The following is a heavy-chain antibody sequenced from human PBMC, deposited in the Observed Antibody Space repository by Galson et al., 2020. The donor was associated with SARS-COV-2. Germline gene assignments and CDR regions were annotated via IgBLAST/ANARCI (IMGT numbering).Heavy chain of an antibody. CDR1: GGSISSSSYY. J-gene: IGHJ5*02. V-gene: IGHV4-39*01. D-gene: IGHD3-10*01. Sequence: SQTRSLTCTVSGGSISSSSYYWGRVREPAGQGQEWNGRIDYSGSTYYNPSLKSRVTISVDTSKNQFSLKLSSVTAADTAVYYCARAGSYDSGSYYSPLNWFDPWGQGTVVAVSS. CDR3: ARAGSYDSGSYYSPLNWFDP. CDR2: IDYSGST.